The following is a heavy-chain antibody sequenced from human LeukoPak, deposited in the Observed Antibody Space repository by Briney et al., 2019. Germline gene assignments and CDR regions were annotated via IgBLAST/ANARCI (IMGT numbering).Heavy chain of an antibody. V-gene: IGHV3-7*03. J-gene: IGHJ6*02. CDR3: AREIRETVVTRHYYYGIDV. CDR1: GFTFSSYW. Sequence: GGSLRLSCAASGFTFSSYWMSWVRQAPGKGLEWVANINKDGGEKYYVDSVKGRFTISRDNAKNSLYLQMNSLRADDTAVYYCAREIRETVVTRHYYYGIDVWGQGTTVTVSS. CDR2: INKDGGEK. D-gene: IGHD2-15*01.